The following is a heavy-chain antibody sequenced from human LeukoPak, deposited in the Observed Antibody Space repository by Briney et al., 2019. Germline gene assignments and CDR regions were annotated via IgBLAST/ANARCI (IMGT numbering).Heavy chain of an antibody. CDR2: IKQDGGAP. D-gene: IGHD1-26*01. J-gene: IGHJ6*02. V-gene: IGHV3-7*04. CDR3: ARDFSASGGLDV. Sequence: GGSLRLSCAASGFIFTGYWMNWVRQAPGKGLEWVANIKQDGGAPSYVDSVRGRFTISRDNAKDSLYLQMNSLRSEDTAVYCCARDFSASGGLDVWGQGTTVSVSS. CDR1: GFIFTGYW.